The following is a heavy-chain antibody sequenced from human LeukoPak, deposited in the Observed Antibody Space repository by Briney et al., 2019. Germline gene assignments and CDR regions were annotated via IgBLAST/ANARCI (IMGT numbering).Heavy chain of an antibody. J-gene: IGHJ6*02. CDR1: GFTFSSYA. CDR3: ARVLGLYYYGMDV. Sequence: GRSLRLSCAASGFTFSSYAMHWVRQAPGKGLEWVAVISYDGSNKYYADSVKGRFTISRDNSKNTLYLQMNSLRAEDTAVYYCARVLGLYYYGMDVWGQGTTVTVSS. D-gene: IGHD7-27*01. V-gene: IGHV3-30-3*01. CDR2: ISYDGSNK.